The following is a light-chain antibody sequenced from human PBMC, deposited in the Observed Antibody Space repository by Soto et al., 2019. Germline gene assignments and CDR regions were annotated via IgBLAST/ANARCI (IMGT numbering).Light chain of an antibody. Sequence: EIVLTQSPGTLSLSPGERATLSCRASQSVSSSYLAWYQQKPGQAPRLLIYGASSRDTGIPDRFSGSGSGTDFTLTISRLEPEGFAVYYCQQYGSSLRVTFGGGTKVEIK. CDR2: GAS. CDR3: QQYGSSLRVT. J-gene: IGKJ4*01. V-gene: IGKV3-20*01. CDR1: QSVSSSY.